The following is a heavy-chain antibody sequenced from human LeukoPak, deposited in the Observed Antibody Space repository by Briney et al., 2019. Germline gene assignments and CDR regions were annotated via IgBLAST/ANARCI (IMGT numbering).Heavy chain of an antibody. CDR3: AELGITMIGGV. CDR2: IRQDGSGK. Sequence: PGGSLRLSCTASGFAFSSSWMSWVRQSPGKGLEWVANIRQDGSGKSYVDSVKGRFTLSRDNAKNSLYLQMNSLRAEDTAVYYCAELGITMIGGVWGKGTTVTISS. D-gene: IGHD3-10*02. CDR1: GFAFSSSW. J-gene: IGHJ6*04. V-gene: IGHV3-7*01.